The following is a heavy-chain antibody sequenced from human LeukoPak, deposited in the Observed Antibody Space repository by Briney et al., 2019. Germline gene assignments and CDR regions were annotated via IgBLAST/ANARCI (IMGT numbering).Heavy chain of an antibody. CDR1: GGTFNNYA. CDR2: IIPIFGTA. D-gene: IGHD5-18*01. CDR3: ARSPPSGYGTPWYFDY. Sequence: EASVKVSCKASGGTFNNYAISGVRQAPGQGLEWMGGIIPIFGTANYARKFQGRVTITADELTSTAYMELSSLRSEDTAVYYCARSPPSGYGTPWYFDYWGQGTLVTVSS. V-gene: IGHV1-69*13. J-gene: IGHJ4*02.